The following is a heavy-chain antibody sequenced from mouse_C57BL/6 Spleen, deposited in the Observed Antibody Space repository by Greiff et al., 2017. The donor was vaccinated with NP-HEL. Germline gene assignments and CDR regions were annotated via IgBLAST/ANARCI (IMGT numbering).Heavy chain of an antibody. V-gene: IGHV1-52*01. J-gene: IGHJ1*03. CDR2: IDPSDSET. CDR1: GYTFTSYW. CDR3: ASRGYGSSSYWYFDV. Sequence: QVQLQQPGAELVRPGSSVKLSCKASGYTFTSYWMHWVKQRPIQGLEWIGNIDPSDSETHYNQKFKDKATLTVDKSSSTAYMQLSSLTSEDSAVYYCASRGYGSSSYWYFDVWGTGTTVTVSS. D-gene: IGHD1-1*01.